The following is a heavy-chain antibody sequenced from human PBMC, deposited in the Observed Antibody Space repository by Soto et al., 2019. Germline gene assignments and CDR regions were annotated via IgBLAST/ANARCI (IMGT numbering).Heavy chain of an antibody. D-gene: IGHD3-10*01. V-gene: IGHV4-59*12. CDR3: ERDYNGSGSPPLGY. CDR1: DGSITPNY. J-gene: IGHJ4*02. CDR2: VYYAGTT. Sequence: SETLSLTCTVSDGSITPNYYTWVRQPPGKGLEWIGYVYYAGTTTYHPSLKSRVTISIDTSKNQVSLKLSSVTAADTAVYYCERDYNGSGSPPLGYWGKGTLVSVPS.